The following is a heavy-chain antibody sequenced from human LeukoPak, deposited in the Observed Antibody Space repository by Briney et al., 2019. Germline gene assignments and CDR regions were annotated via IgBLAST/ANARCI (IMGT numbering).Heavy chain of an antibody. CDR2: ISSSSSYI. CDR3: ARLSSTWYQDWYFDL. Sequence: GGSLRLSCAASGFTFSSYSMNWVRQATGKGLEWVSSISSSSSYIYYADSVKGRFTISRDNAKNSLYLQMNSLRAEDTAVYYCARLSSTWYQDWYFDLWGRGTLVTVSS. J-gene: IGHJ2*01. V-gene: IGHV3-21*01. CDR1: GFTFSSYS. D-gene: IGHD6-13*01.